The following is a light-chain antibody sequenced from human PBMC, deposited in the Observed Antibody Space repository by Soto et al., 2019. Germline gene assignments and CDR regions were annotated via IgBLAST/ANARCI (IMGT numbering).Light chain of an antibody. V-gene: IGKV1-39*01. CDR3: QQSYSSPHT. CDR2: AAA. CDR1: QTIRSD. J-gene: IGKJ5*01. Sequence: DIQMTQSPSSLSASVGDRFTITCRASQTIRSDLNWYQQKPGKAPKLLIYAAASLQSGVPSRFSGSGSGTDFTLTISSLQPEDFATYYCQQSYSSPHTFGHGTRLEIK.